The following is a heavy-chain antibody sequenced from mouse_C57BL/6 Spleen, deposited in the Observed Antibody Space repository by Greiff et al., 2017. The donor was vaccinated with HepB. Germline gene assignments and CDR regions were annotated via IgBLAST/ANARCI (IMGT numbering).Heavy chain of an antibody. V-gene: IGHV1-81*01. CDR3: ARPKYDYEGFYYLDY. CDR2: IYPRSGNT. CDR1: GYTFTSYG. D-gene: IGHD2-4*01. Sequence: VQLQQSGAELARPGASVKLSCKASGYTFTSYGISWVKQRTGQGLEWIGEIYPRSGNTYYNEKFKGKATLTADKSSSTAYMELRSLTSEDSAVYSCARPKYDYEGFYYLDYWGQGTTLTVSS. J-gene: IGHJ2*01.